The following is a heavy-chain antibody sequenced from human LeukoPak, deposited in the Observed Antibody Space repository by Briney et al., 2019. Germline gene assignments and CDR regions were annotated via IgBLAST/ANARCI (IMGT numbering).Heavy chain of an antibody. Sequence: GGSLRLSCVASGFTFGKYWMSWVRQAPGKGLEWVANIKLDGSEKNYVDSVKGRFTISRDNSKNTLYLQMNSLRAEDTAVYYCAKCTMVRGVITYWGQGTLVTVSS. J-gene: IGHJ4*02. CDR1: GFTFGKYW. V-gene: IGHV3-7*03. D-gene: IGHD3-10*01. CDR3: AKCTMVRGVITY. CDR2: IKLDGSEK.